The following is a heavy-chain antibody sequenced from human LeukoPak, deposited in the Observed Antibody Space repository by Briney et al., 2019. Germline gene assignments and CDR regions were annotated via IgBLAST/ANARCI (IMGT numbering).Heavy chain of an antibody. CDR3: AKDIQLST. J-gene: IGHJ3*01. V-gene: IGHV3-23*01. CDR2: IGASGEST. Sequence: GGSLRLSCAASGFTFSNYWMHWVRQAPGKGLVWVSRIGASGESTYYADSVKGRFTISRDNSKNTLSLQMNSLRVEDTAMYFCAKDIQLSTWGLGTMVTVSS. D-gene: IGHD5-24*01. CDR1: GFTFSNYW.